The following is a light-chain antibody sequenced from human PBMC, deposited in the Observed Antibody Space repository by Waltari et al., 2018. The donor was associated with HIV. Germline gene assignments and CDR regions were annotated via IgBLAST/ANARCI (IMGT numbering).Light chain of an antibody. V-gene: IGLV2-8*01. J-gene: IGLJ1*01. CDR3: SSYAGRNNYV. Sequence: SASGSPGQSVTISCTGTSSDVGGYKYVSWYQQHPGKAPKLMIYEVSKRPSGVPDRFSGSKSGNTASLTVSGLQAEDEADYYCSSYAGRNNYVFGTGTKVTVL. CDR2: EVS. CDR1: SSDVGGYKY.